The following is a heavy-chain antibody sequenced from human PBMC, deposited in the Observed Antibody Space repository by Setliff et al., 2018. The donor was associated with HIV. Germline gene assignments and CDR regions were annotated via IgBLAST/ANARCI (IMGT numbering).Heavy chain of an antibody. D-gene: IGHD3-3*01. J-gene: IGHJ5*02. CDR1: GYTFTGYY. V-gene: IGHV1-2*02. CDR3: AREVLYYNFHRREYWFDP. CDR2: INPNSGDT. Sequence: ASVKVSCKASGYTFTGYYMHWVRQAPGQGPEWMGWINPNSGDTYYAQKFQGRVTMTRNTSISTAYMELSSLRSEDTAVYYCAREVLYYNFHRREYWFDPWGQGTLVTVSS.